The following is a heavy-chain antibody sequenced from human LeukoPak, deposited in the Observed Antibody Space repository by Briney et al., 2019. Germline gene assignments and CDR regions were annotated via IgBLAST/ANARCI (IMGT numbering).Heavy chain of an antibody. CDR1: GFTFSSYW. V-gene: IGHV3-7*03. D-gene: IGHD5-12*01. CDR3: ARDYNVATTGYFDY. Sequence: GGSLRLSCAASGFTFSSYWMSWVRQAPGKGLEWVANVKQDGSEKYYVDSVKGRFTISRDNAKNSLYLQMNSLRAEDTALYYCARDYNVATTGYFDYWGQGTLVTVSS. CDR2: VKQDGSEK. J-gene: IGHJ4*02.